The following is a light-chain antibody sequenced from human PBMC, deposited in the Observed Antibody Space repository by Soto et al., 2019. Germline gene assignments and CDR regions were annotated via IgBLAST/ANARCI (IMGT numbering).Light chain of an antibody. J-gene: IGLJ1*01. V-gene: IGLV2-14*01. CDR1: SRDVGAYNY. Sequence: QSALTQPASVSGSPGQSITISCTGTSRDVGAYNYVSWYQQHPGKAPQVLIYDVTYRPSGVSDRFSGSKSGNTASLTISGLPAEDEAEYYCSSYSTSSSLCTLFGTEPELT. CDR3: SSYSTSSSLCTL. CDR2: DVT.